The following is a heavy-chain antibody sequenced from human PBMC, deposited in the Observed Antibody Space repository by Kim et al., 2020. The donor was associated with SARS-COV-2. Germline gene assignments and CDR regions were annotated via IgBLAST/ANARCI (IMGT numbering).Heavy chain of an antibody. CDR1: GFTFSSYS. CDR2: ISSSSSYI. J-gene: IGHJ6*01. Sequence: LSLTCAASGFTFSSYSMNWVRQPPGQGLEWASSISSSSSYIYYADSVKCRFTISSDNAKNSLYLQLNSLSAEDTAEYYCARELVVVPAAQLGYGMDV. CDR3: ARELVVVPAAQLGYGMDV. D-gene: IGHD2-2*01. V-gene: IGHV3-21*01.